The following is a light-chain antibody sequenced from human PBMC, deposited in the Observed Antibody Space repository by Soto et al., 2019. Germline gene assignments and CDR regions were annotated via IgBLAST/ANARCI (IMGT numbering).Light chain of an antibody. V-gene: IGKV3-20*01. J-gene: IGKJ2*01. CDR1: QSVTKNF. Sequence: ENVLTQSPGTLSCSPGEGATLSCRASQSVTKNFLAWYQQKPGQAPRLLIYGASSRPGGIPHRFSGSGSGPDFTLTIPRLETEDFAVSYCQQYGSSPYTFGQRTKVDIK. CDR3: QQYGSSPYT. CDR2: GAS.